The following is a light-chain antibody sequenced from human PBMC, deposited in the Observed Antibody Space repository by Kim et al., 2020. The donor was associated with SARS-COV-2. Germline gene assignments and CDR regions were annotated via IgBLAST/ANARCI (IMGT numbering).Light chain of an antibody. CDR2: YKSDSDK. J-gene: IGLJ2*01. Sequence: QPVLTQPTSLSASPGASARFTCTLRSGINVGSYKIYWYQQKPGSLPPHLLRYKSDSDKQQGSGVPSRFSGSKDASTNAGLLLISGLQSEDEADYYCAIWYSNTVVFGGGTQLTVL. V-gene: IGLV5-39*01. CDR3: AIWYSNTVV. CDR1: SGINVGSYK.